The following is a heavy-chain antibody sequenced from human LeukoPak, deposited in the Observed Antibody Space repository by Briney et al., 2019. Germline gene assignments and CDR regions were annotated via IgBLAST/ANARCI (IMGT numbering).Heavy chain of an antibody. J-gene: IGHJ5*02. CDR3: AREGGSGSTINWLDP. V-gene: IGHV3-21*01. CDR1: GFTFSSYS. D-gene: IGHD3-10*01. Sequence: GGSLRLSCAASGFTFSSYSMNWVRQAPGKGLEWVSSISSSSSYIYYADSVKGRFTISRDNAKNSLYLQMNSLRAEDTAVYYCAREGGSGSTINWLDPWGQGTLVTVSS. CDR2: ISSSSSYI.